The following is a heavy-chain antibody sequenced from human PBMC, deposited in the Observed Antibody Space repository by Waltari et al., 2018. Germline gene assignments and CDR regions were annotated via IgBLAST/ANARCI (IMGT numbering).Heavy chain of an antibody. Sequence: EVQLLESGGGLVQPGGSLRLSCAASGFTFSSYAMGWVRQAPGKGLEWVSAISGSGGSTYYADSVKGRFTISRDNSKNTLYLQMNSLRVEDTAVYYCAFENSMVRGEIPPTFDYWGQGTLVTVSS. CDR2: ISGSGGST. J-gene: IGHJ4*02. CDR3: AFENSMVRGEIPPTFDY. V-gene: IGHV3-23*01. CDR1: GFTFSSYA. D-gene: IGHD3-10*01.